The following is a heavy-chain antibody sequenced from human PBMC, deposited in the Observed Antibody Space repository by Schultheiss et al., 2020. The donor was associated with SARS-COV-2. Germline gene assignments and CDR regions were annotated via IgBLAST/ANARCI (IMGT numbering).Heavy chain of an antibody. CDR2: IYTSGST. CDR3: ARDHPTYYYGSGSYGWYYYYGMDV. V-gene: IGHV4-4*07. J-gene: IGHJ6*02. D-gene: IGHD3-10*01. CDR1: GGSISSYY. Sequence: SETLSLTCTVSGGSISSYYWSWIRQPAGKGLEWIGRIYTSGSTNYNPSLKSRVTMSVDTSKNQFSLKLSSVTAADTAVYYCARDHPTYYYGSGSYGWYYYYGMDVWGQGTTVTVSS.